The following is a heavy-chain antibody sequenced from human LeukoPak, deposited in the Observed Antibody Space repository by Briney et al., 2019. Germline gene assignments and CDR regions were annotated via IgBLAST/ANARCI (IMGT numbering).Heavy chain of an antibody. CDR1: GGSISSHY. CDR2: IYYSGST. CDR3: ASSSESGYCSSTSCYIAY. V-gene: IGHV4-59*11. J-gene: IGHJ4*02. Sequence: PSETLSLTCTVSGGSISSHYWSWIRQPPGKGLEWIGYIYYSGSTNYNPSLKSRVTISVDTSKNQFSLKLSSVTAADTAVYYCASSSESGYCSSTSCYIAYWGQGTLVTVSS. D-gene: IGHD2-2*02.